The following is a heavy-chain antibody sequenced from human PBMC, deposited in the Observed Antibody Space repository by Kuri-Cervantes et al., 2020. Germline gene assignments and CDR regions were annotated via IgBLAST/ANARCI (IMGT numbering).Heavy chain of an antibody. Sequence: GESLKISCEASGFTFSYYWMNWVRQAPGKGLEWVANIKQDGSEKNYVDSVRGRFSISRDNAKNTLYLQMNSLRAEDTAVYYCARGVVVAATLGWFDPWGQGTLVTVSS. CDR2: IKQDGSEK. J-gene: IGHJ5*02. D-gene: IGHD2-15*01. CDR1: GFTFSYYW. V-gene: IGHV3-7*03. CDR3: ARGVVVAATLGWFDP.